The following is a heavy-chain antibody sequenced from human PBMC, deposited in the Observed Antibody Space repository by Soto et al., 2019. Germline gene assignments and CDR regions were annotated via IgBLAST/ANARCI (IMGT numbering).Heavy chain of an antibody. CDR2: IYHGGST. Sequence: KTSETLSLTCAVSGYSISSGYYWGWLRQPPGKGLEWIGRIYHGGSTYYNPSLNSRVTLSSDMTNNHVSLILNSVTAAYTAVYYCARVGPWVPYYYDSSPYTFENWFDPWGQGTLVTVSS. J-gene: IGHJ5*02. CDR1: GYSISSGYY. V-gene: IGHV4-38-2*01. D-gene: IGHD3-22*01. CDR3: ARVGPWVPYYYDSSPYTFENWFDP.